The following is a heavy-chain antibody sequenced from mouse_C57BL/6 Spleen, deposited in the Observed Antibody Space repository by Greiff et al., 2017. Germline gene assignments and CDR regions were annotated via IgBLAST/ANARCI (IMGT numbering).Heavy chain of an antibody. Sequence: QVQLQQPGAELVRPGSSVKLSCKASGYTFTSYWMHWVKQRPIQGLEWIGNIDPSDSETHYNQKFKDKATLTVDKSSSTAYMQLSSLTSEDSAVYYCARKEYYGNVHWYFDVWGTGTTVTVSS. V-gene: IGHV1-52*01. CDR2: IDPSDSET. D-gene: IGHD2-1*01. CDR1: GYTFTSYW. CDR3: ARKEYYGNVHWYFDV. J-gene: IGHJ1*03.